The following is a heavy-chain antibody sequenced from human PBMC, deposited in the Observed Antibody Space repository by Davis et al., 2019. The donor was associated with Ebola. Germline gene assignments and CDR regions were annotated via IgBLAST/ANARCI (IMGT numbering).Heavy chain of an antibody. CDR1: GFTVSSNY. J-gene: IGHJ4*02. V-gene: IGHV3-53*05. Sequence: GESLKISCAASGFTVSSNYMSWVRQAPGKGLEWVSVIYSGGSTYYADSVKGRFTISRDNSKNTLYLQMNSLRAEDTAVYYCARAYDVYGYYNYYDYWGQGTLVTVSS. CDR2: IYSGGST. CDR3: ARAYDVYGYYNYYDY. D-gene: IGHD5-18*01.